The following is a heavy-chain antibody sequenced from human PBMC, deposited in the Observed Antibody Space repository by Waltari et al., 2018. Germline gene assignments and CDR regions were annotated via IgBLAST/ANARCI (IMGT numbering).Heavy chain of an antibody. V-gene: IGHV2-5*02. CDR1: GFSLSTSGVG. CDR3: AHSGSAYYDFLSGYSPFDY. Sequence: QITLKESGPTLVKPTQTLTLTCTFSGFSLSTSGVGVGWIRQPPGKALEWRALIYWDDDKRYSPSLKSRLTITKDTSKNQVVLTMSNMDPVDTATYYCAHSGSAYYDFLSGYSPFDYWGQGTLVTVSS. J-gene: IGHJ4*02. CDR2: IYWDDDK. D-gene: IGHD3-3*01.